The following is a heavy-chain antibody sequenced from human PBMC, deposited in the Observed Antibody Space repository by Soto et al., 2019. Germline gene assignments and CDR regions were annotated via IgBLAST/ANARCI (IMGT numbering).Heavy chain of an antibody. J-gene: IGHJ4*02. V-gene: IGHV3-30-3*01. Sequence: GSLRLSCAATGFTFSSHAMNWVRQAPGKGLEWVSVISFDGSNKYYAESVRGRYSISRDNSKKVLYLDMNSLRPDDTAIYYCARAHGPYYDSSYYGLARNFFDLWGQGALVTVSS. D-gene: IGHD3-22*01. CDR3: ARAHGPYYDSSYYGLARNFFDL. CDR2: ISFDGSNK. CDR1: GFTFSSHA.